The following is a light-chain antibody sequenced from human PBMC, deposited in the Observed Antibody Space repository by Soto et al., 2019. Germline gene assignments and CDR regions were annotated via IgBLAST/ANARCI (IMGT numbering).Light chain of an antibody. CDR3: TVADSFPIS. Sequence: QLIQSPSTLSASVGDRVSSTCRASQRISSWLAWYQQKPGKAPKLLFYKASSLESGVPSRFSGSGSGTDFTLTISCLQSEDVATYCSTVADSFPISFGQGTRLE. V-gene: IGKV1-5*03. J-gene: IGKJ5*01. CDR2: KAS. CDR1: QRISSW.